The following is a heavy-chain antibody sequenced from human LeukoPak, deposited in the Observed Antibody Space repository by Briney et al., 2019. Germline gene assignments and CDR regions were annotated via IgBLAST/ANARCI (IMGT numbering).Heavy chain of an antibody. CDR3: ARVSSSWSYGMDV. D-gene: IGHD6-13*01. Sequence: SVKVSCKASGYTFTDYYMHWVRQAPGQGLEWMGWINPNSGGTNYAQKFQGRVTMTRDTSISTAYMELSRLRSDDTAVYYCARVSSSWSYGMDVWGQGTTVTVSS. CDR1: GYTFTDYY. CDR2: INPNSGGT. J-gene: IGHJ6*02. V-gene: IGHV1-2*02.